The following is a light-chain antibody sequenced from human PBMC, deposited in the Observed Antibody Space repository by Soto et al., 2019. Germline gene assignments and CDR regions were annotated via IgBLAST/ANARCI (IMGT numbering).Light chain of an antibody. CDR3: QQSYSAPPLT. V-gene: IGKV1-39*01. J-gene: IGKJ1*01. CDR2: AAS. CDR1: QSISTY. Sequence: DIQMTQSPSSLSASVGDRVTISCRASQSISTYLNWYQQKPGKAPRLLIYAASTVQTGVPPRFSGSGSGTKFTLTISNLRLDDIATYFCQQSYSAPPLTFGQGTKVEIK.